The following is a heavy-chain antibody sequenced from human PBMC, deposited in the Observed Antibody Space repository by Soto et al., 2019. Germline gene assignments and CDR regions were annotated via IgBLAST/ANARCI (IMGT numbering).Heavy chain of an antibody. CDR2: INHSGST. CDR1: GGSFSGYY. D-gene: IGHD3-22*01. V-gene: IGHV4-34*01. CDR3: ARGPTMIVVAYDC. Sequence: SETLSLTCAVYGGSFSGYYWSWIRQPPGKGLEWIGEINHSGSTNYNPSLKSRVTISVDTSKNQFSLKLSSVTAADTAVYYCARGPTMIVVAYDCWGHGTLVTVSS. J-gene: IGHJ4*01.